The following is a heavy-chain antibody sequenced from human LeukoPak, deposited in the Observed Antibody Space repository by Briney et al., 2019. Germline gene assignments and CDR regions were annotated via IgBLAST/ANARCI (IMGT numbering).Heavy chain of an antibody. J-gene: IGHJ6*02. Sequence: PSETLSLTCTVSGGSISSSSYYWGWIRQPPGKGLEWIGTMYYSGSPDYNPSLKSRVTISVDTSKNQFPLKLSSVTAADTAVYYCARWPYDYVWGSYRRSMDVWGQGTTVTVSS. D-gene: IGHD3-16*02. CDR3: ARWPYDYVWGSYRRSMDV. CDR2: MYYSGSP. CDR1: GGSISSSSYY. V-gene: IGHV4-39*06.